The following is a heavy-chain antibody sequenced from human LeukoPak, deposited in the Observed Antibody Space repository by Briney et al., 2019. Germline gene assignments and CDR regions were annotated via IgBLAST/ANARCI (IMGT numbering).Heavy chain of an antibody. J-gene: IGHJ5*02. CDR2: INHSGST. CDR1: GGSFSGYY. Sequence: SETLSLTCAVYGGSFSGYYWSWIRQPPGKGLEWIGEINHSGSTNYNPSLKSRVTISVDTSKNQFSLKLSSVTAADTAVYYCARGSRKLRYFDWLPQGHWFDPWGQGTLVTVSS. D-gene: IGHD3-9*01. V-gene: IGHV4-34*01. CDR3: ARGSRKLRYFDWLPQGHWFDP.